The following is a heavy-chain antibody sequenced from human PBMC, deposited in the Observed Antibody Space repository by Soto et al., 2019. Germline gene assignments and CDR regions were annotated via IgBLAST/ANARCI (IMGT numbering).Heavy chain of an antibody. CDR2: ISYDGSNK. CDR3: ASGRYSSSWNFDY. Sequence: PGGSLRLSCAASGFTFSSYAMHWVRQAPGKGLEWVAVISYDGSNKYYADSVKGRFTISRDNSKNTLYLQMNSLRAEDTAVYYCASGRYSSSWNFDYWGQGTLVTV. V-gene: IGHV3-30-3*01. J-gene: IGHJ4*02. D-gene: IGHD6-13*01. CDR1: GFTFSSYA.